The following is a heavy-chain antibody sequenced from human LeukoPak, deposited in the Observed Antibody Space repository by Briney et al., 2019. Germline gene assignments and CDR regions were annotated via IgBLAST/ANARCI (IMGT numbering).Heavy chain of an antibody. CDR2: ISGSGAST. Sequence: GGSLRLSCLTSGFTLSTNAMSWVRQAPGKGLEWISGISGSGASTCYADSVKGRFTISRDDSRNTLYLQMNSLRGDDMAVYYCAKDVGKWESLHFFDYWGQGTLVTISS. CDR1: GFTLSTNA. V-gene: IGHV3-23*01. J-gene: IGHJ4*02. CDR3: AKDVGKWESLHFFDY. D-gene: IGHD1-26*01.